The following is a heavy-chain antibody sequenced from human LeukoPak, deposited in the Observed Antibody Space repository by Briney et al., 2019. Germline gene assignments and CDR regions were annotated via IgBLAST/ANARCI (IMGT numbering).Heavy chain of an antibody. J-gene: IGHJ4*02. CDR3: ARRVGMLETYYFDY. D-gene: IGHD2-8*01. CDR1: GGSFSGYY. CDR2: INHSGST. V-gene: IGHV4-34*01. Sequence: SETLSLTCAVYGGSFSGYYWSWIRQPPGKGLEWIGEINHSGSTNYNPSLKSRVTISVDTSKNQFSLKLSSVTAADTAVYYCARRVGMLETYYFDYWGQGTLVTVSS.